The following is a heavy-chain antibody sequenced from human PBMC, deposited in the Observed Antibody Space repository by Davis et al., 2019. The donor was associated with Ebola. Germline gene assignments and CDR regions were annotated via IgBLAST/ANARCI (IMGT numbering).Heavy chain of an antibody. Sequence: PGGSLRLSCAASGFTVSSNYMSWVRQAPGKGLEWVSVIYSGGSTYYSDSVKGRFTISRDNSKNTLYRQMNSLRAEDTAVYYCARGEGSSWYGYYYYGMDVWGQGTTVTVSS. CDR2: IYSGGST. CDR3: ARGEGSSWYGYYYYGMDV. D-gene: IGHD6-13*01. J-gene: IGHJ6*02. CDR1: GFTVSSNY. V-gene: IGHV3-53*05.